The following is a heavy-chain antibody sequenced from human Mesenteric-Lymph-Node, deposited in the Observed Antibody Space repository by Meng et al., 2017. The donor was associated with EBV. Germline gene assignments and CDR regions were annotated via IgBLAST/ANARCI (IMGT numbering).Heavy chain of an antibody. CDR2: INTNTGNP. D-gene: IGHD3-3*01. CDR3: ARGDTELYGTFDP. CDR1: GYTFTTYS. V-gene: IGHV7-4-1*02. Sequence: GRLVQCGSELKKPGASVKVSCKASGYTFTTYSMNWVRQAPGQGLEWMGWINTNTGNPTYAQGFTGRFVFSLDTSVSTAYLQISSLQAEDTAVYYCARGDTELYGTFDPWGQGTLVTVSS. J-gene: IGHJ5*02.